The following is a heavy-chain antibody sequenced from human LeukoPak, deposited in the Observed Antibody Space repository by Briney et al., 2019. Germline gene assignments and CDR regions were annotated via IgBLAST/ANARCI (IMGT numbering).Heavy chain of an antibody. CDR3: ARALTYYCDSSGYYPLDY. V-gene: IGHV3-64*01. CDR1: GFTFSSYA. CDR2: ISSNGGST. Sequence: GGSLRLSCAASGFTFSSYAKHWVRQAPGKGLEYVSAISSNGGSTYYANSVKGRFTISRDNSKNTLYLQMGCLRAEDMAVYYCARALTYYCDSSGYYPLDYWGQGTLVTVSS. J-gene: IGHJ4*02. D-gene: IGHD3-22*01.